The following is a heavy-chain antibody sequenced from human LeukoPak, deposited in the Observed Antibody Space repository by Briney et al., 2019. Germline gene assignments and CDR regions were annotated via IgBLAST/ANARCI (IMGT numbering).Heavy chain of an antibody. V-gene: IGHV3-7*01. J-gene: IGHJ4*02. CDR2: IKQDGSEK. CDR1: GSTFSSYW. CDR3: ARGVGIYAFWSGHNLGVY. D-gene: IGHD3-3*01. Sequence: GGSLRLSCEVSGSTFSSYWMSWVRQAPGKGLEWVANIKQDGSEKYYVDSVKGRFTISRDNAKNSLYLQMNSLRAEDTAVYYCARGVGIYAFWSGHNLGVYWGQGTLVTVSS.